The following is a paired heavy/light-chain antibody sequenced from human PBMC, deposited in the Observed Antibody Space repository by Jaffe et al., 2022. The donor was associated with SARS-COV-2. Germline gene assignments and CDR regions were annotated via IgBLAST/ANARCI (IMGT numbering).Light chain of an antibody. J-gene: IGLJ2*01. CDR2: EVN. Sequence: QSALTQPPSASGSPGQSVTISCTGTSSDVGGYNFVSWYQQHPGKAPKLIIFEVNKRPSGVPDRFSGSKSGNTASLTVSGLQAEDEADYYCSSHAVTNNAYVVFGAGTKLTVL. V-gene: IGLV2-8*01. CDR3: SSHAVTNNAYVV. CDR1: SSDVGGYNF.
Heavy chain of an antibody. CDR1: GGSISSTDSY. CDR2: IHFTGKT. Sequence: QLQLQESGPGLVEPSETLSLTCSVSGGSISSTDSYWAWIRQPPGKGLQWIGSIHFTGKTFYSPSLRSRVTISIDTSKSQFSLKVNSVTATDTAVYYCARERTSTSFDWGQGTLVTVSS. CDR3: ARERTSTSFD. V-gene: IGHV4-39*02. J-gene: IGHJ4*02. D-gene: IGHD2-2*01.